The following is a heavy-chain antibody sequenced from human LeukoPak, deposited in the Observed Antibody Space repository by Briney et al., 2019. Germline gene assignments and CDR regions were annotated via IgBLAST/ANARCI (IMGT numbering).Heavy chain of an antibody. J-gene: IGHJ4*02. D-gene: IGHD2-2*01. CDR3: AKGSHYCTSTSCYPTRPLFDY. CDR2: ISGSGSSGGST. Sequence: GGSLRLSCAASGFTFSSYAVGWVRQAAGKGLEWVSGISGSGSSGGSTYYADSVKGRFTISRDNAHNTVYLQMNSLSAEDTAVYFCAKGSHYCTSTSCYPTRPLFDYWGQGTLVTVSS. V-gene: IGHV3-23*01. CDR1: GFTFSSYA.